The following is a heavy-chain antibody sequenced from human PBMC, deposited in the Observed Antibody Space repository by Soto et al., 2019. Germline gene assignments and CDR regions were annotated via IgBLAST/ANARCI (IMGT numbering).Heavy chain of an antibody. Sequence: GGSLRLSCAASGISFSNYALHWVRQAPGKELEWVAVISNDGGNKDYADSVKGRFTISRDNSKNTLYLQMNSLRAEDTAVYYCARAKYYYDSSGYYGPFGYWGQGTLVTVSS. CDR2: ISNDGGNK. CDR3: ARAKYYYDSSGYYGPFGY. V-gene: IGHV3-30-3*01. CDR1: GISFSNYA. D-gene: IGHD3-22*01. J-gene: IGHJ4*02.